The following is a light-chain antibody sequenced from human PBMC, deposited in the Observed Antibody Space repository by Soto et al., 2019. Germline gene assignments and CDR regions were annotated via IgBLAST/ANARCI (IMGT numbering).Light chain of an antibody. Sequence: DIQMTQSPSSLSAFVGDRVTITCRASQDIGNFLAWYQQKPGKAPKLLIYAASSLESGVPSRFSGSGSGTEFTLTISSLQPDDFATYYCQQYNTPSTFGQGTKVVIK. V-gene: IGKV1-16*01. J-gene: IGKJ1*01. CDR2: AAS. CDR3: QQYNTPST. CDR1: QDIGNF.